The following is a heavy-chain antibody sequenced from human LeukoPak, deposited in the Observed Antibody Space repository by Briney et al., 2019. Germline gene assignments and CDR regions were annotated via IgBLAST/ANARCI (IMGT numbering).Heavy chain of an antibody. CDR1: GGSISSYY. V-gene: IGHV4-4*07. D-gene: IGHD2-15*01. Sequence: KPSETLSLTCTVSGGSISSYYWSWIRQPAGKGLEWIGRIYTSGSTNYNPPLKSRVTMSVDTSKNQFSLKLSSVTAADTAVYYCARVSCGGSCPYYYYYMDVWGKGTTVTVSS. CDR3: ARVSCGGSCPYYYYYMDV. CDR2: IYTSGST. J-gene: IGHJ6*03.